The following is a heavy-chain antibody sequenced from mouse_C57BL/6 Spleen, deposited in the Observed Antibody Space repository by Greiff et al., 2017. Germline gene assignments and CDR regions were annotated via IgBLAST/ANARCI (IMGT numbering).Heavy chain of an antibody. CDR2: IYPGDGDT. V-gene: IGHV1-82*01. Sequence: QVQLKQSGPELVKPGASVKISCKASGYAFSSSWMNWVKQRPGKGLEWIGRIYPGDGDTNYNGKFKGKATLTADKSSSTAYMQLSSLTSEDSAVYFCATYYGNPGGFAYWGQGTLVTVSA. D-gene: IGHD2-10*01. J-gene: IGHJ3*01. CDR1: GYAFSSSW. CDR3: ATYYGNPGGFAY.